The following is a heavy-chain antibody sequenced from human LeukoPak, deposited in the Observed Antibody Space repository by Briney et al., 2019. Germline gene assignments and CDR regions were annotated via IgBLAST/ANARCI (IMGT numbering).Heavy chain of an antibody. Sequence: SETLSLTCTVSGGSISSSSYYWGWIRQPPGKGLEWIGSIYYSGSTYYNPSLKSRVTISVDTSKNQFSLKLSSVTAADTAVYYCARQGLCSGGSCYVGNWFDPWGQGTLVTVSS. V-gene: IGHV4-39*01. CDR3: ARQGLCSGGSCYVGNWFDP. J-gene: IGHJ5*02. CDR2: IYYSGST. CDR1: GGSISSSSYY. D-gene: IGHD2-15*01.